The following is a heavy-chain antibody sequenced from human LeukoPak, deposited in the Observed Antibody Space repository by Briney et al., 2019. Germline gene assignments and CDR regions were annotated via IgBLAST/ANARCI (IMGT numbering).Heavy chain of an antibody. CDR1: GGTFSSYT. V-gene: IGHV1-69*02. CDR3: ALTGYSSGWTPVNWFDP. J-gene: IGHJ5*02. CDR2: IIPILGIA. D-gene: IGHD6-19*01. Sequence: ASVKVSCKASGGTFSSYTISWVRQAPGQGLEWMGRIIPILGIANHAQKFQGRVTITADKSTSTAYMELSSLRSEDTAVYYCALTGYSSGWTPVNWFDPWGQGTLVTVSS.